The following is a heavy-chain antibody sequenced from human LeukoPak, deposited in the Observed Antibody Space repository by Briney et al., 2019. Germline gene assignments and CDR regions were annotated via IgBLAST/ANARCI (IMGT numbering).Heavy chain of an antibody. V-gene: IGHV4-30-2*01. Sequence: PSDTLSLTCAVSGGSISSAGYSWSWIRQPPGKGLEWIGYIYHSGSTYYNPSLKSRVTISVDRSKNQFSLKLSSVTAADTAVYYCATMVRGVHKYYFDYWGQGTLVTVSS. CDR3: ATMVRGVHKYYFDY. J-gene: IGHJ4*02. D-gene: IGHD3-10*01. CDR2: IYHSGST. CDR1: GGSISSAGYS.